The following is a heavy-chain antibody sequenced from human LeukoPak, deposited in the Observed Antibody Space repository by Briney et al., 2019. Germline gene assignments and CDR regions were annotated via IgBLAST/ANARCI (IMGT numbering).Heavy chain of an antibody. Sequence: GGSLRLSCAASGFTFTSYAMSWVRQAPGKGLEWVSAISTSGGSTYYADSVEGRFTISRDNSKNTLHLQMNSLRAEDTAVYYCAKDPRGYSYGSHFDYWGQGTLVTVSS. V-gene: IGHV3-23*01. CDR1: GFTFTSYA. D-gene: IGHD5-18*01. CDR3: AKDPRGYSYGSHFDY. J-gene: IGHJ4*02. CDR2: ISTSGGST.